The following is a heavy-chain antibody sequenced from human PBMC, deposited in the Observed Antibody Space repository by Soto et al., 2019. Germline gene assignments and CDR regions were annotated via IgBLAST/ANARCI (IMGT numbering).Heavy chain of an antibody. CDR1: GYSFTSYW. CDR3: AIQGRCSGTSCYTGASFCYNGMHV. D-gene: IGHD2-2*02. CDR2: IYPGDSDT. Sequence: PGESLKISCKGSGYSFTSYWIGWVRQMPGKGLEWMGIIYPGDSDTRYSPSFQGQVTISADKFISTAYLQWSSLQASDTAIYYCAIQGRCSGTSCYTGASFCYNGMHVMDKVT. J-gene: IGHJ6*04. V-gene: IGHV5-51*01.